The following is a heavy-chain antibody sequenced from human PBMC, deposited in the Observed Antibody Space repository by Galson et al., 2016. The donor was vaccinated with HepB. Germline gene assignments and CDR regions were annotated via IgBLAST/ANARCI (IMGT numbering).Heavy chain of an antibody. CDR2: TSDDERGS. CDR1: GFTFSTYW. Sequence: SLRLSCAASGFTFSTYWMHWFRQAPGKGPVWVSRTSDDERGSQYEDSVMGRFTISRDNAKNTLYLQMNSLRVEDTALYYCVRDSGSGIDYWGQGTLVTVSS. V-gene: IGHV3-74*01. D-gene: IGHD3-10*01. CDR3: VRDSGSGIDY. J-gene: IGHJ4*02.